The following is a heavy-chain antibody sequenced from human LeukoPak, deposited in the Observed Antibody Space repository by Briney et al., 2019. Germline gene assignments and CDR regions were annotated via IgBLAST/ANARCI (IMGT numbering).Heavy chain of an antibody. CDR1: GGTFSSYA. Sequence: ASVKVSCKASGGTFSSYAISWVRQAPGQGLEWMGGIIPIFGTANYAQKFQGRVTITTDESTSTAYMELSSLRSEDTAVYYCASRPLNYYDSSGYDYWGQGTLVTVSS. CDR3: ASRPLNYYDSSGYDY. D-gene: IGHD3-22*01. V-gene: IGHV1-69*05. J-gene: IGHJ4*02. CDR2: IIPIFGTA.